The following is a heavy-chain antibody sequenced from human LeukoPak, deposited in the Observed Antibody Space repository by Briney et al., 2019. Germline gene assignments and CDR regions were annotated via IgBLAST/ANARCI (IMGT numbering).Heavy chain of an antibody. CDR3: AKLDIVVVVAATHVY. CDR2: ISGSGGST. V-gene: IGHV3-23*01. CDR1: GFTFSSYA. D-gene: IGHD2-15*01. Sequence: GGSLRLSCAASGFTFSSYAMSWVRQAPGKGLEWVSAISGSGGSTYYADSVKGRFTISRDNSKNTLYLQMNSLRAEDTAVYYCAKLDIVVVVAATHVYWGQGTLVTVSS. J-gene: IGHJ4*02.